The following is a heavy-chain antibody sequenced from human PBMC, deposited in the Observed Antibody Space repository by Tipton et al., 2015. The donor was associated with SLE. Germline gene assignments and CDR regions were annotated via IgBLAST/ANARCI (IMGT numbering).Heavy chain of an antibody. CDR3: LKHGGGVSLNDY. Sequence: QLVQSGAEVKKPGESLKISCKASGYTFTNYWIGWVRQMPGKGLEWMGVIFPADSDTRYSPSFEGQVTISADKSINTAYLQWSSLEASDSAMYFCLKHGGGVSLNDYWGQGTLVTVSS. CDR2: IFPADSDT. J-gene: IGHJ4*02. CDR1: GYTFTNYW. V-gene: IGHV5-51*01. D-gene: IGHD3-16*01.